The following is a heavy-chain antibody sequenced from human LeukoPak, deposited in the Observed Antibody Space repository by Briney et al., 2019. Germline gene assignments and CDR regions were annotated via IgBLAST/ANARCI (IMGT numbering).Heavy chain of an antibody. CDR3: ARVEVGGDYSKFDY. V-gene: IGHV3-74*01. Sequence: GGSLRPSFQAFESSLGGSGINWVGKPPGKGLVWVYRFNSDGSTINYADSVKGRFTISRDNAKNTLSLQMNSLRAEDTAVYYCARVEVGGDYSKFDYWGQGTLVTVSS. CDR2: FNSDGSTI. J-gene: IGHJ4*02. D-gene: IGHD2-21*01. CDR1: ESSLGGSG.